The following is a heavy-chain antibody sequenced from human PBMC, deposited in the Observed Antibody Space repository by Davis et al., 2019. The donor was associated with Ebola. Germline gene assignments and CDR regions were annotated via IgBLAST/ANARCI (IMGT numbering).Heavy chain of an antibody. V-gene: IGHV4-34*01. D-gene: IGHD6-19*01. Sequence: PGGSLRLSCAVYGGSFSGYYWSWLRQPPGKGLAWIVEINHSGSTNYNPSLKSQVTISVDTSKNQFSLKLSSVTAADTAVYYCARGPTGDRGAVAAPDYWGQGTLVTVSS. CDR1: GGSFSGYY. CDR2: INHSGST. J-gene: IGHJ4*02. CDR3: ARGPTGDRGAVAAPDY.